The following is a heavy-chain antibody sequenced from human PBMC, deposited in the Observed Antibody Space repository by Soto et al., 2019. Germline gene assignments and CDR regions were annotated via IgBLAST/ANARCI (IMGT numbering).Heavy chain of an antibody. Sequence: GGALRLSCAASGFTFSSYAMHWVRQAPGKGLEWVAVISYDGSNKYYADSVKGRFTISRDNSKNTLYLQMNSLRAEDTAVYYCAKPRYPYSSGRYYFDYWGQGTLVTVSS. J-gene: IGHJ4*02. CDR3: AKPRYPYSSGRYYFDY. CDR2: ISYDGSNK. V-gene: IGHV3-30-3*02. CDR1: GFTFSSYA. D-gene: IGHD6-19*01.